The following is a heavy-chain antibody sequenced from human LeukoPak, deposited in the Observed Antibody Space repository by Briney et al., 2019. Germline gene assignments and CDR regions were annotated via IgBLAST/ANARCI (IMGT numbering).Heavy chain of an antibody. D-gene: IGHD4-23*01. J-gene: IGHJ5*02. CDR1: GYSISSGYY. Sequence: SETLSLTCTVSGYSISSGYYWGWIRQPPGKGLEWIGSIYHTGSTYYNPSLKSRVTISVDTSKNQFSLKLSSVTATDTAVYYCPRQHPYGGNSFDPWGQGTLVIVSS. V-gene: IGHV4-38-2*02. CDR2: IYHTGST. CDR3: PRQHPYGGNSFDP.